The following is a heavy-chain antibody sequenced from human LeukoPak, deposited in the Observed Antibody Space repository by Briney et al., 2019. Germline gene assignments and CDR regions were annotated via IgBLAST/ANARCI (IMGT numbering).Heavy chain of an antibody. CDR2: IYYSGST. CDR1: GGSISSYY. Sequence: SETLSLTCTVSGGSISSYYWSWIRQPPGEGLEWIGCIYYSGSTNYSPSLKSRVTISVHTSKNQFSLKLSSVTAADTAVYYCARNPEGRLRGRHFDYWGQGTLVTVSS. D-gene: IGHD3-16*01. V-gene: IGHV4-59*01. CDR3: ARNPEGRLRGRHFDY. J-gene: IGHJ4*02.